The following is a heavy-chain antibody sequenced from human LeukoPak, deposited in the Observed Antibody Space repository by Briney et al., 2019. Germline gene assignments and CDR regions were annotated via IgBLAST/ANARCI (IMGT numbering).Heavy chain of an antibody. CDR2: IWYDGSNK. Sequence: GGSLRLSCAASGFTFSSYGMHWVRQAPGKGLEWVAVIWYDGSNKYYADSVKGRFTISRDNSKNTLYLQMNSLRAEDTAVYYCARPVDTAMATALDYWGQGTLVTVSS. J-gene: IGHJ4*02. D-gene: IGHD5-18*01. CDR1: GFTFSSYG. CDR3: ARPVDTAMATALDY. V-gene: IGHV3-33*01.